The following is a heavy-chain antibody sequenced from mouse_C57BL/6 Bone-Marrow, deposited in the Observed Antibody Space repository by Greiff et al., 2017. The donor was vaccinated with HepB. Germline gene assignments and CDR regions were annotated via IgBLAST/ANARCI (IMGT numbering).Heavy chain of an antibody. CDR2: ISYDGSN. CDR1: GYSITSGYY. J-gene: IGHJ3*01. CDR3: AREVHSNSGFAY. V-gene: IGHV3-6*01. D-gene: IGHD2-5*01. Sequence: EVQLVESGPGLVKPSQSLSLTCSVTGYSITSGYYWNWIRQFPGNKLEWMGYISYDGSNNYNPSLKNRISITRDTSKNQFFLKLNSVTTEDTATYYCAREVHSNSGFAYWGQGTLVTVSA.